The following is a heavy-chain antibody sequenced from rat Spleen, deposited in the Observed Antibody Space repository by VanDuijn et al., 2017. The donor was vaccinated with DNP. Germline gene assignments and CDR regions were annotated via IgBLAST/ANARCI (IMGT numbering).Heavy chain of an antibody. CDR3: ARLGWHGWFAY. CDR1: GFNFNGYW. V-gene: IGHV4-2*01. D-gene: IGHD1-11*01. Sequence: EVRLVESGGGLVQPGRSLKLSCAASGFNFNGYWMAWVRQAPGKGLEWIGEINKDSSTINYTPSLKYKFTISRDNAQNTLYLQMSKLGSEDTAIYYCARLGWHGWFAYWGQGTLVTVSS. CDR2: INKDSSTI. J-gene: IGHJ3*01.